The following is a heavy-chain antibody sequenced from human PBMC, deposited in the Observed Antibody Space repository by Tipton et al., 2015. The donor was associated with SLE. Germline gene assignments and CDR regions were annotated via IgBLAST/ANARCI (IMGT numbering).Heavy chain of an antibody. D-gene: IGHD6-19*01. CDR2: INSDGSST. Sequence: SLRLSCAASGFTFSSYWMHWVRQAPGKGLVWVSRINSDGSSTSYADSVKGRFTISRDNAKNTLYLQMNSLRAEDTAVYYCAKPIGYSSGWYSDYWGQGTLVTVSS. CDR1: GFTFSSYW. CDR3: AKPIGYSSGWYSDY. V-gene: IGHV3-74*01. J-gene: IGHJ4*02.